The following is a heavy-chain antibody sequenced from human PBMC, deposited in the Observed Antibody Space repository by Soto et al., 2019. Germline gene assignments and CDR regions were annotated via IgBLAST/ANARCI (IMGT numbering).Heavy chain of an antibody. Sequence: EVQLVESGGGLVKPGGSLRLSCVASGFTFSGYSINWVRQAPGKGLEWVSYADSVKGRFTISRDNAKSAVYLQMNSQRAEDTAVYYCARGFRNGFNVWGQGTTVSVSS. CDR3: ARGFRNGFNV. D-gene: IGHD2-8*01. V-gene: IGHV3-21*01. CDR1: GFTFSGYS. J-gene: IGHJ6*02.